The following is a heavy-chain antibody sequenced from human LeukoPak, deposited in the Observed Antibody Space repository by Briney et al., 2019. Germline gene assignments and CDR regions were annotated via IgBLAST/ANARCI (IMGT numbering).Heavy chain of an antibody. J-gene: IGHJ6*02. Sequence: GGSLRLSCAASGFTFSSYAMSWVRQAPGKGLEWVSYISSSGSTIYYADSVKGRFTISRDNAKNSLYLQMNSLRAEDTAVYYCARDNWNDVTHYGMDVWGQGTTVTVSS. CDR2: ISSSGSTI. CDR1: GFTFSSYA. V-gene: IGHV3-48*04. D-gene: IGHD1-1*01. CDR3: ARDNWNDVTHYGMDV.